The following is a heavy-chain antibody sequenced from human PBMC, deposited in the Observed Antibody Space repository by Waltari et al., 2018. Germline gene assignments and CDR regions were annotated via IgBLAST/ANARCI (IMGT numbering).Heavy chain of an antibody. CDR3: ARGGTQRGKNSGYYYFDY. CDR2: MNPNSGKK. CDR1: GYTFTSYD. D-gene: IGHD3-22*01. J-gene: IGHJ4*02. Sequence: QVQLVQSGAEVKKPGASVKVSCKASGYTFTSYDINWFREATAQGLEWMGWMNPNSGKKGYAQKFQGRVTMTRNTSISTAYMELSSLRSEDTAVYYCARGGTQRGKNSGYYYFDYWGQGTLVTVSS. V-gene: IGHV1-8*01.